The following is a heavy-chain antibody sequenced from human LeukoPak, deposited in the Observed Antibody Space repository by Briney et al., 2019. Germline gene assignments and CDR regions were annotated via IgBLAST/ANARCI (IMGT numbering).Heavy chain of an antibody. D-gene: IGHD3-9*01. CDR2: IYYSGST. J-gene: IGHJ4*02. CDR1: GGSISSSSYY. CDR3: ASCYDILTGYHDY. Sequence: PSETLSLTCTVSGGSISSSSYYWGWIRQPPGKGLEWIGSIYYSGSTYYNPSLKSRVTISVDKSKNQFSLKLSSVTAADTAVYYCASCYDILTGYHDYWGQGTLVTVSS. V-gene: IGHV4-39*01.